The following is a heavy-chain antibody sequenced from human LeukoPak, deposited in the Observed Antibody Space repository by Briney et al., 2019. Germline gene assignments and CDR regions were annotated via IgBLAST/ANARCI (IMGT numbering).Heavy chain of an antibody. CDR1: GYSFADYY. CDR3: ATNILVRDITTWFDP. D-gene: IGHD3-10*01. V-gene: IGHV1-2*02. Sequence: ASVKVSCKASGYSFADYYMHWVRQPPGQGLEWMVCIKPNSGGTRSAQKFQGRVTMTMDTSISTAYMELSSLRYDDTAVYYCATNILVRDITTWFDPWGPGTLVTVSS. CDR2: IKPNSGGT. J-gene: IGHJ5*02.